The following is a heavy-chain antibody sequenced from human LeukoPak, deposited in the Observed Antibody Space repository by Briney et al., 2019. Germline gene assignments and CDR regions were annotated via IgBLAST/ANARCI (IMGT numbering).Heavy chain of an antibody. CDR2: INTDGTNT. D-gene: IGHD1-26*01. J-gene: IGHJ4*02. CDR3: ARGSVGPDC. V-gene: IGHV3-74*01. CDR1: GFTFSNYW. Sequence: GSLRLSCAASGFTFSNYWMHWVGQAPGKGLEWVSRINTDGTNTIYADSVRGRFTISRDNAENTVYLQMNSLRAEDTAVYYCARGSVGPDCWGQASLVTVSS.